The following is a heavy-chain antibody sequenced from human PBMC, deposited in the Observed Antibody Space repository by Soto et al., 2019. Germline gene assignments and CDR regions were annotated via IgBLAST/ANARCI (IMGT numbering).Heavy chain of an antibody. Sequence: SGFTFSSYAMSWVRQAPGKGLEWVSAISGSGGSTYYADSVKGRFTISRDNSKNTLYLQMNSLRAEDTAVYYCAKDKEVWSDMDVWGKGTTVTVSS. CDR2: ISGSGGST. J-gene: IGHJ6*03. D-gene: IGHD3-16*01. CDR1: GFTFSSYA. V-gene: IGHV3-23*01. CDR3: AKDKEVWSDMDV.